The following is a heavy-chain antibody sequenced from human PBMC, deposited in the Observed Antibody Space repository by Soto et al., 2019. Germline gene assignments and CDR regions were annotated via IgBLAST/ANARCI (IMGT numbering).Heavy chain of an antibody. J-gene: IGHJ4*02. D-gene: IGHD3-10*01. CDR2: INPTDGST. V-gene: IGHV1-46*01. CDR1: GYTFTDYY. Sequence: QVQLVQSGAEVKKPGASVKVSCTASGYTFTDYYIHWVRQAPGQGLEWMGIINPTDGSTSYPQKFQDRVTMTRDTSTSSVYMELSCLTSEDTAIYYCARDPPGTASRFDYWGQGTLVTVSS. CDR3: ARDPPGTASRFDY.